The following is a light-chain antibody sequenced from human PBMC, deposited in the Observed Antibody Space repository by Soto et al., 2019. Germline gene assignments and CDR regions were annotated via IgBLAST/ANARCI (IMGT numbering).Light chain of an antibody. V-gene: IGKV4-1*01. CDR3: QQYYGAPLT. CDR2: WAS. CDR1: QSVLSSSNSKNY. J-gene: IGKJ4*01. Sequence: DIVMTQSPDSLAVSLVERATINFKSSQSVLSSSNSKNYLAWYQQKPGQPPKLLTYWASTRESGFPDRFSGSGSGTDFTLTITSLQAEDVAIYYCQQYYGAPLTFGGGTKVEIK.